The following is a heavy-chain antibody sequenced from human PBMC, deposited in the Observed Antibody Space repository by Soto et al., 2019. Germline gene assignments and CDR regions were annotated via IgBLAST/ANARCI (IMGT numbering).Heavy chain of an antibody. CDR2: ISAYNGNT. J-gene: IGHJ4*02. CDR3: ERAGQYGYYDSRAMVDY. D-gene: IGHD3-22*01. Sequence: QVQLVQSGAEVKKPGASVKVSCKASGYTFTSYGISWVRQAPGQGLEWMGWISAYNGNTNYAQKLQGRVTMTTDTSTRTAYMELRSVRSDETAVYYCERAGQYGYYDSRAMVDYWGQGTLVTDCS. CDR1: GYTFTSYG. V-gene: IGHV1-18*01.